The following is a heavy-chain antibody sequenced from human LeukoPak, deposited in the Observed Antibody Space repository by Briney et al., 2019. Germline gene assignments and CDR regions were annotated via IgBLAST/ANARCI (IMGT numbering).Heavy chain of an antibody. D-gene: IGHD3-10*01. V-gene: IGHV4-39*07. CDR1: GGSISSSSYY. CDR3: ARVISWFDP. Sequence: PSETLSLTCTVSGGSISSSSYYWGWIRQPPGKGLEWIGSIYYSGSTYYNPSLKSRVTISVDTSKNQFSLKLSSVTAADTAVYYYARVISWFDPWGQGTLVTVSS. J-gene: IGHJ5*02. CDR2: IYYSGST.